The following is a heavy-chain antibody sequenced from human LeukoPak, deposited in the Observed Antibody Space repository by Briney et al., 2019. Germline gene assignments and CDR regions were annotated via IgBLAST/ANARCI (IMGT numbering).Heavy chain of an antibody. V-gene: IGHV3-48*02. Sequence: GGSLRLSCAASGSTFSNYGMNWVRQAPGKGLEWVSHISSSSGTIYYADSVRGRFTISRDNAKNSLYLQMNSLRDEDTAVYYCARAERIAAAGFDYWGQGTLVTVSS. CDR3: ARAERIAAAGFDY. CDR1: GSTFSNYG. CDR2: ISSSSGTI. D-gene: IGHD6-13*01. J-gene: IGHJ4*02.